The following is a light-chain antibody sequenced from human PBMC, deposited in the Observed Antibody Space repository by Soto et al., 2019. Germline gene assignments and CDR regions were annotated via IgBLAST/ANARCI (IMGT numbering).Light chain of an antibody. Sequence: EIVLTQSPATLSLSPGERATLSCRASQKVSSYLAWYQQKPGQAPRLLIYDTSNRATGIPARFSGSGSGTDFTLTISSLEPEDFAVYYCLQRSNWYTFGQGTKLQIK. J-gene: IGKJ2*01. CDR3: LQRSNWYT. V-gene: IGKV3-11*01. CDR1: QKVSSY. CDR2: DTS.